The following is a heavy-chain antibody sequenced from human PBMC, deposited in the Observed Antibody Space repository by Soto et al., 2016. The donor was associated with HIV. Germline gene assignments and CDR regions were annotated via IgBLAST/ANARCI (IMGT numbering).Heavy chain of an antibody. V-gene: IGHV3-23*01. Sequence: EVQLLESGGGLVQPGGSLRLSCAASGFTFSSYDMNWVRQAPGKGLEWVSSISSSDISTNYADSVRGRFTISRDNSKYTLYLQMNSLRAEDTAVYYCATLADYWRVWGQGTMVTVSS. D-gene: IGHD3-3*01. CDR2: ISSSDIST. J-gene: IGHJ3*01. CDR3: ATLADYWRV. CDR1: GFTFSSYD.